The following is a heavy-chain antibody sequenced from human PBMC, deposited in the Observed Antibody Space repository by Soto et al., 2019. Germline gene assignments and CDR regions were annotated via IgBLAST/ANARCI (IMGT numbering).Heavy chain of an antibody. CDR2: IYHSGST. Sequence: PWETLSLTCAVSSGSISSSNWWSWVRQPPGKGLEWIGEIYHSGSTNYNPSLKSRVTISVDKSKNQFSLKLSSVTAADTAVYYCARYRAPDYYYFDYWGQGTLVTVSS. D-gene: IGHD1-26*01. CDR3: ARYRAPDYYYFDY. V-gene: IGHV4-4*02. CDR1: SGSISSSNW. J-gene: IGHJ4*02.